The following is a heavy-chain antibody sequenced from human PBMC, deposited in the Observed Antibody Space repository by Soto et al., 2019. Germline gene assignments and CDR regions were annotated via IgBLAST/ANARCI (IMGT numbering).Heavy chain of an antibody. CDR1: GGSISSCY. CDR2: IYTSGST. D-gene: IGHD2-2*01. CDR3: ARGPDHRYCSSTSCHYPGGNWFDP. V-gene: IGHV4-4*07. J-gene: IGHJ5*02. Sequence: PSETLSLTCTVSGGSISSCYWSWIRQPAGKGLEWIGRIYTSGSTDYNPSLKSRVTTSVDTSKNQFSLKLSSVTAADTAVYYCARGPDHRYCSSTSCHYPGGNWFDPWGQGTLVTVSS.